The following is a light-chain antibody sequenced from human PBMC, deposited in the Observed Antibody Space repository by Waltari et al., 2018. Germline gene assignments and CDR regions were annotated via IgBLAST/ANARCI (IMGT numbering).Light chain of an antibody. CDR3: QQYYGDPIT. CDR2: WAS. CDR1: QSVLSTSNNKNY. Sequence: DFVMTQSPDSLAVSLGERATINCKSSQSVLSTSNNKNYLAWFQQKPGQPPKLLFYWASTRESGVPDRFSGSGSGTDFTLTISSLQAEDAAVYYCQQYYGDPITFGQGTRLEIK. J-gene: IGKJ5*01. V-gene: IGKV4-1*01.